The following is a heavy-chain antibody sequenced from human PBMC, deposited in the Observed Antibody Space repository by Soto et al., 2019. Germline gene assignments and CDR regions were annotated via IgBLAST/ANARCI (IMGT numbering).Heavy chain of an antibody. V-gene: IGHV1-69*13. CDR2: IIPIFGTA. J-gene: IGHJ4*02. CDR3: ARGYYDSSGYYPASYFDY. D-gene: IGHD3-22*01. CDR1: GGTFSSYA. Sequence: SVKVSCKASGGTFSSYAISWVRQAPGQGLEWMGGIIPIFGTANYAQKFQGRVTITADESTSTAYMELSSLRSEDTAVYYCARGYYDSSGYYPASYFDYWGQGTLVTVSS.